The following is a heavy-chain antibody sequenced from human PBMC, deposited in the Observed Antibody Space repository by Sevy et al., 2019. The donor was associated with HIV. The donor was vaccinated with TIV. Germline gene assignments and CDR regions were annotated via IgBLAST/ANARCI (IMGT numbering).Heavy chain of an antibody. J-gene: IGHJ3*02. V-gene: IGHV1-18*01. CDR2: ISTDNGHT. Sequence: ASVKVSCKASGYTFTTYGISWVRQAPGQGLEWMGWISTDNGHTTYAQKLQGRVTMTTDTSTTTAYMELRSLGSDDTAVYYCARVIIMTVVAPGTFDIWGQGTMVTVSS. CDR3: ARVIIMTVVAPGTFDI. D-gene: IGHD3-22*01. CDR1: GYTFTTYG.